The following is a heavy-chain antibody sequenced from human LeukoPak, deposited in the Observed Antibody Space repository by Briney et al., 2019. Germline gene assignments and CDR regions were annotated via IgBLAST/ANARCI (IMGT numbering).Heavy chain of an antibody. CDR1: GFSFSGYW. V-gene: IGHV3-74*01. Sequence: PGGSLRLSFAASGFSFSGYWMHWVRQIPGKGLVWVSHINSDGSITNYADSVKGRFTISRDNAKNTLYLQMNSLRAEDTAVYYCAREVGAIDFWGQGTLVTVSS. CDR2: INSDGSIT. J-gene: IGHJ4*02. CDR3: AREVGAIDF. D-gene: IGHD1-26*01.